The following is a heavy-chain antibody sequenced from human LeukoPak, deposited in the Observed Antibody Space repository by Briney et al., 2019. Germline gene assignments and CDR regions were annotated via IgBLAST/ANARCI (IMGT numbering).Heavy chain of an antibody. V-gene: IGHV6-1*01. CDR3: ARALRYDFWSGYYTVDY. J-gene: IGHJ4*02. CDR1: GDGVSSNSAA. D-gene: IGHD3-3*01. Sequence: SQTLSLTCAISGDGVSSNSAAWNWIRQSPSRGLEWLGRTYYRSKWYNDYAVSVKSRITINPDTSKNQFSLQLNSVTPEDTAVYYCARALRYDFWSGYYTVDYWGQGTLVTVSS. CDR2: TYYRSKWYN.